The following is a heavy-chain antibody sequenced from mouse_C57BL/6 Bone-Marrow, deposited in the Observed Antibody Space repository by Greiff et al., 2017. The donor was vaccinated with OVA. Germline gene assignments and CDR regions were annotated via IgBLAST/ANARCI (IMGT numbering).Heavy chain of an antibody. CDR3: AREDGYYAMDY. CDR1: GFTFSSYA. Sequence: DVHLLESGGGLVKPGGSLKLSCAASGFTFSSYAMSWVRQTPEKRLEWVATISDGGSYTYYPDNVKGRFTISRDNAKNNLYLQMSHLKSEDTAMYYCAREDGYYAMDYWGQGTSVTVSS. CDR2: ISDGGSYT. V-gene: IGHV5-4*01. J-gene: IGHJ4*01.